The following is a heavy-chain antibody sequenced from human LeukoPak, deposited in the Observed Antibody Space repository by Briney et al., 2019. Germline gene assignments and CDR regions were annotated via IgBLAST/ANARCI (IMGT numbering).Heavy chain of an antibody. CDR2: ISFDGSQK. CDR3: ASPKLDYYYYGMDV. CDR1: GFTFSNYG. Sequence: GGSLRLSCAASGFTFSNYGMHWVRQAPGKGLEWVALISFDGSQKYYADSVKGRFTISRDNSKNTLYLQMNSLRAEDTAVYYCASPKLDYYYYGMDVWGQGTTVTVSS. V-gene: IGHV3-33*01. J-gene: IGHJ6*02. D-gene: IGHD1-1*01.